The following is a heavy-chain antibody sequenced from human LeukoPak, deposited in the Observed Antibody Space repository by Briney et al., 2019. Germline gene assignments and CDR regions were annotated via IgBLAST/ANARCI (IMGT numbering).Heavy chain of an antibody. Sequence: GGSLRLSCAASGLTFRDAWMSWVRQAPGKGLEWVGRIKSKTDYGAIDYAAPVKGRFTISRDDSKNTLYLQMNSLKTEDTAVYYCTTGERRYDSSGYYPYYFDYWGQGTLATVSS. D-gene: IGHD3-22*01. CDR3: TTGERRYDSSGYYPYYFDY. CDR1: GLTFRDAW. J-gene: IGHJ4*02. V-gene: IGHV3-15*01. CDR2: IKSKTDYGAI.